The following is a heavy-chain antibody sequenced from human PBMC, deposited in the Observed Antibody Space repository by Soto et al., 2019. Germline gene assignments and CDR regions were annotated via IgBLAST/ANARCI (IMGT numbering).Heavy chain of an antibody. CDR1: GYTFTSYY. CDR2: INPGDGST. V-gene: IGHV1-46*03. J-gene: IGHJ4*02. CDR3: ARGPRAIDFDY. D-gene: IGHD3-10*01. Sequence: QVQLVQSGAEVKKPGASVKVSCKASGYTFTSYYMHWVRQAPGQGLEWMGVINPGDGSTFYAQNLMGRVTMTRDRSTSTVYMELSSLRSDDTAVSYGARGPRAIDFDYWGQGTLGTVSS.